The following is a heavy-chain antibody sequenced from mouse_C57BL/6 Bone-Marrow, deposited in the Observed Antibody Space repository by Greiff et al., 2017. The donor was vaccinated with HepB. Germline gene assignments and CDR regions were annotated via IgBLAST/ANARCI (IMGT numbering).Heavy chain of an antibody. D-gene: IGHD3-3*01. CDR3: ARVGSWGTWFAY. Sequence: QVQLQQSGPELVKPGASVKISCKASGYAFSSSWMNWVKQRPGKGLEWIGRIYPGDGDTNYNGKFKGKATLTADKSSSTAYMQLSSLTSEDSAVYFCARVGSWGTWFAYWGQGTLVTVSA. J-gene: IGHJ3*01. CDR2: IYPGDGDT. CDR1: GYAFSSSW. V-gene: IGHV1-82*01.